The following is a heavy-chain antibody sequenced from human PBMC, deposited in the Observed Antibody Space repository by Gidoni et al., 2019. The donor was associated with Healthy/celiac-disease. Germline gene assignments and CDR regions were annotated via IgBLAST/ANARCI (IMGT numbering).Heavy chain of an antibody. V-gene: IGHV4-34*01. CDR3: ARVRQTSEITIFGVVIDY. J-gene: IGHJ4*02. D-gene: IGHD3-3*01. Sequence: QVQLQQWGAGLLKPSETLSLTCAVYGGSFSGYYWSWIRQPPGKGLEWIGEINHSGSTNYNPSLKSRVTISVDTSKNQFSLKLSSVTAADTAVYYCARVRQTSEITIFGVVIDYWGQGTLVTVSS. CDR2: INHSGST. CDR1: GGSFSGYY.